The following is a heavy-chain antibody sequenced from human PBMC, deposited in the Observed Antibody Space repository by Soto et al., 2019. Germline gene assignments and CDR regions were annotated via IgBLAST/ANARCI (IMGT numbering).Heavy chain of an antibody. V-gene: IGHV3-53*01. Sequence: PGGSLRLSCAASGFTVSINYMSWVRQAPGKGLEWVSVIYSGGSTYYADSVKGRFTISRDNSKNTLYPQMNSLRAEDTAVYYCARSVAARRGEDWFDPWGQGTLVTVSS. D-gene: IGHD6-6*01. CDR1: GFTVSINY. J-gene: IGHJ5*02. CDR3: ARSVAARRGEDWFDP. CDR2: IYSGGST.